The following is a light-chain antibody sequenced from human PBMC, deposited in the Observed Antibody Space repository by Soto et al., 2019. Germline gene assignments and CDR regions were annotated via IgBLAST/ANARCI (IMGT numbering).Light chain of an antibody. Sequence: SALTQPASVSGSPGQSITISCTGTSSDVGSYNLVSWYQQHPGKAPKLMIYVVSKRPSGVSNRFSGSKSSNTASLTISGLQAEDEADYYCCSYAGSSTFVVFGGGTKLTVL. CDR2: VVS. CDR3: CSYAGSSTFVV. CDR1: SSDVGSYNL. J-gene: IGLJ2*01. V-gene: IGLV2-23*02.